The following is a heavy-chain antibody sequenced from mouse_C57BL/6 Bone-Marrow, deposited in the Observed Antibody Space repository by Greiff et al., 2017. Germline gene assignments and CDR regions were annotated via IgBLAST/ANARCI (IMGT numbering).Heavy chain of an antibody. CDR1: GYTFTSYG. CDR2: IYPRSGNT. CDR3: GYYYGTYAMDY. D-gene: IGHD1-1*01. Sequence: VQLQQSGAELARPGASVKLSCKASGYTFTSYGISWVKQRTGQGLEWIGEIYPRSGNTYYNEKFKGKATLTADKSSSTAYMELRSLTSEDSAVDFCGYYYGTYAMDYWGQGTSVTVPS. V-gene: IGHV1-81*01. J-gene: IGHJ4*01.